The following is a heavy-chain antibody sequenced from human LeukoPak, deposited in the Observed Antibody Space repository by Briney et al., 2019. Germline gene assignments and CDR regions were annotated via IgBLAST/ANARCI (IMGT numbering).Heavy chain of an antibody. Sequence: SETLSLTCTVSGGSISSSSYYWGWIRQPPGKGLEWIGSIYYSGSTYYNPSLKSRVTISVDTSKNQFSLKLSSVTAADTAVYYCARPGIAAAEGEGRWFDPWGQGTLVTVSS. CDR3: ARPGIAAAEGEGRWFDP. V-gene: IGHV4-39*01. D-gene: IGHD6-13*01. CDR1: GGSISSSSYY. J-gene: IGHJ5*02. CDR2: IYYSGST.